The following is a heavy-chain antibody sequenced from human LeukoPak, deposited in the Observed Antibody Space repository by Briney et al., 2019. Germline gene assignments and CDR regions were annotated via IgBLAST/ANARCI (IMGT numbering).Heavy chain of an antibody. Sequence: GGSLRLSCAASGFTFSSYSMNWVRQAPGKGLEWVSSISSSSSYIYYADSVKGRFTISRDNAKNSLYLQMNSLRAEDTAVYYCASSCSSTSCYLDYWGQGTLVTVSS. CDR3: ASSCSSTSCYLDY. V-gene: IGHV3-21*01. CDR1: GFTFSSYS. J-gene: IGHJ4*02. CDR2: ISSSSSYI. D-gene: IGHD2-2*01.